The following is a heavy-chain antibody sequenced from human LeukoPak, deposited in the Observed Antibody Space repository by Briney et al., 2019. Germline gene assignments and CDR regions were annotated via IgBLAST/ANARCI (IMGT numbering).Heavy chain of an antibody. J-gene: IGHJ4*02. Sequence: GGSLRLSCTTSGFTFSSSAMSWVRQAPGKGLEWVSDINSSGGRTYYADSVKGRFTISRDNSKNTLYLQMNSLRAEDTAVYYCAKPPPAGIVMVVAATWGQGTLVTVSS. CDR1: GFTFSSSA. CDR2: INSSGGRT. CDR3: AKPPPAGIVMVVAAT. D-gene: IGHD2-15*01. V-gene: IGHV3-23*01.